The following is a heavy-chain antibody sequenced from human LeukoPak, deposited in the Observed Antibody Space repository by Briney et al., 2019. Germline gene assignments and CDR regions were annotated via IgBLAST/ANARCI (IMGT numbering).Heavy chain of an antibody. Sequence: ASVKVSCKASGYTFTNYGITWVRQAPGQGLEWMGWISAYNGNRNYVQKFRDRVTMTTDTSTSTAYMELRSLRSDDTAVYYCVRDLGVDTTMIFFDYWGQGTLVTVSS. V-gene: IGHV1-18*01. CDR3: VRDLGVDTTMIFFDY. CDR1: GYTFTNYG. D-gene: IGHD5-18*01. J-gene: IGHJ4*02. CDR2: ISAYNGNR.